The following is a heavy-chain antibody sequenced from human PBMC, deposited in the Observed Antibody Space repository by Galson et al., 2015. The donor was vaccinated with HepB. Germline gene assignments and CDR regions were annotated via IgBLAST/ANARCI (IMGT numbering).Heavy chain of an antibody. CDR1: GFTFSSYS. D-gene: IGHD6-6*01. CDR2: ISSSSSYI. Sequence: SLRLSCAASGFTFSSYSMNWVRQAPGKGLEWVSSISSSSSYIYYADSVKGRFTISRDNAKNSLYLQMDSLRAEDTAVYYCARGGGSHSSSYLYYWGQGTLVTVSS. V-gene: IGHV3-21*01. CDR3: ARGGGSHSSSYLYY. J-gene: IGHJ4*02.